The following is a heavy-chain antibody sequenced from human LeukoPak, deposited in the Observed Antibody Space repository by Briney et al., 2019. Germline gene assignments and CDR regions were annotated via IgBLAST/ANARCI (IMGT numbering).Heavy chain of an antibody. CDR2: VKSDGSNP. V-gene: IGHV3-74*01. J-gene: IGHJ4*02. CDR3: ARDIVSGSGSLDY. Sequence: QPGGSLRLSCAASRFSFSNYWMHWVRQAPGKGLVWVSRVKSDGSNPSYADSAKGRFTISRDNAENMLYLQMNTLGAEDTAVYYCARDIVSGSGSLDYWGQGTLVTVSS. CDR1: RFSFSNYW. D-gene: IGHD3-10*01.